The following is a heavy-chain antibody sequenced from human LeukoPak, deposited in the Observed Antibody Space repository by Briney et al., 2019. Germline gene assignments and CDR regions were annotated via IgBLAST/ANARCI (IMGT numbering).Heavy chain of an antibody. J-gene: IGHJ5*02. V-gene: IGHV1-2*02. D-gene: IGHD6-13*01. CDR1: GYTFTGYY. CDR3: ARGGYIAAAINWFDP. Sequence: GASVTVSCKASGYTFTGYYMHWVRQAPGQGLEWMGWINPNSGGTNYAQKFQGRVTMTRDTSISTAYMELSRLRSDDTAVYYCARGGYIAAAINWFDPWGQGTLVTVSS. CDR2: INPNSGGT.